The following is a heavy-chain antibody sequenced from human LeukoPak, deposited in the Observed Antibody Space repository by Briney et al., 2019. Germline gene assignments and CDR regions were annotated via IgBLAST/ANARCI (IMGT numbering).Heavy chain of an antibody. V-gene: IGHV3-33*01. CDR2: IWYDGSNK. CDR3: ARMLWPEDYYYYYGMDV. J-gene: IGHJ6*02. D-gene: IGHD1-14*01. CDR1: GFTFSSYG. Sequence: GGSLRLSCAASGFTFSSYGMHWVRQAPGKGLEWVAVIWYDGSNKYYADSVKGRSTISRDNSKNTLYLQMNSLRAEDTAVYYCARMLWPEDYYYYYGMDVWGQGTTVTVSS.